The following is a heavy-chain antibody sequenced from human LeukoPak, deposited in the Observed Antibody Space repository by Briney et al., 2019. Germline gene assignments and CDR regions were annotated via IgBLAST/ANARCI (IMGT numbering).Heavy chain of an antibody. CDR1: GYTFTGYY. CDR3: ARDRGSGSYEFDP. D-gene: IGHD1-26*01. J-gene: IGHJ5*02. Sequence: GASVKVSCKASGYTFTGYYMHWVRQAPGQGLEWMGRINPNSGGTNYAQKFQGRVTMTRDTSISTAYMELSRLRSDDTGVYYCARDRGSGSYEFDPWGQGTLVTVSS. CDR2: INPNSGGT. V-gene: IGHV1-2*05.